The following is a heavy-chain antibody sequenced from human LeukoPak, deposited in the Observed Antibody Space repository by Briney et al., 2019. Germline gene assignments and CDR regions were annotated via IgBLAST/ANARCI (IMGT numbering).Heavy chain of an antibody. Sequence: SETLSLTCTVSGGSISSSSYYWGWIRQPPGKGLEWIGSIYYSGSTYYNPSLKSRVTISVDTSKNQFSLKLSSVTAADTAVYYCTRLANSGYDVDYWGQGTLVTVSS. CDR1: GGSISSSSYY. J-gene: IGHJ4*02. CDR2: IYYSGST. CDR3: TRLANSGYDVDY. D-gene: IGHD5-12*01. V-gene: IGHV4-39*01.